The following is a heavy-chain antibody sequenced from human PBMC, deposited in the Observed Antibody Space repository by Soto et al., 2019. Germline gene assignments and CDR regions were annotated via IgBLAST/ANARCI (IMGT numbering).Heavy chain of an antibody. D-gene: IGHD1-26*01. CDR2: IVVGSGNT. CDR3: AAGGSGSYYPQFDY. J-gene: IGHJ4*02. Sequence: QMQLVQSGPEVKKPGTSVKVSCKASGFTFTSSAVQWVRQARGQRLEWIGWIVVGSGNTNYAQKFQERVTITRDMSTSTAYMELSSLRSEDTAVYYCAAGGSGSYYPQFDYWGQGTLVTVSS. V-gene: IGHV1-58*01. CDR1: GFTFTSSA.